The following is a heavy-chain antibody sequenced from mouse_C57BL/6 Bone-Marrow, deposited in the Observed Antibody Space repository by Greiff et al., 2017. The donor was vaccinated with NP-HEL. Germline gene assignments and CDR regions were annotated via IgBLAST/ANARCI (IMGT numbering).Heavy chain of an antibody. Sequence: KQSCKASGYTFTSYWMHWVKQRPGRGLEWIGRIDPNSGGTKYNEKFKSKATLTVDKPSSTAYMQLSSLTSEDSAVYYCARWLLPPWYFDVWGTGTTVTVSS. CDR1: GYTFTSYW. D-gene: IGHD2-3*01. CDR3: ARWLLPPWYFDV. J-gene: IGHJ1*03. CDR2: IDPNSGGT. V-gene: IGHV1-72*01.